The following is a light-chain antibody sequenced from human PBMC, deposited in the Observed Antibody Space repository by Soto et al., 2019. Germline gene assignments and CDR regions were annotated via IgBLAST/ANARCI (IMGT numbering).Light chain of an antibody. J-gene: IGKJ2*01. CDR2: GAS. Sequence: ETVLTQSPSTLSLSPGETATLSCRASQSVASNSLAWYQQKPGQAPRLLVYGASGRATDIPDRFSGRGSGTDFTLTINRLEPEDFAVYYCQNYDTSPYTFGQGTKLEIK. V-gene: IGKV3-20*01. CDR3: QNYDTSPYT. CDR1: QSVASNS.